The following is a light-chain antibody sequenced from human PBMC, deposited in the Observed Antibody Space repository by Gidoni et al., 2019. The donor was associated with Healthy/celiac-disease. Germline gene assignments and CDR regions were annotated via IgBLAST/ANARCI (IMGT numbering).Light chain of an antibody. J-gene: IGKJ1*01. CDR2: DAS. CDR1: QSVSSY. CDR3: QQRSNWPPWT. V-gene: IGKV3-11*01. Sequence: EIVLTQSHATLSLSPGDSATLSCRASQSVSSYLAWHQQKPGQAPRLLIYDASNRATVIPARFSGSGSGTAFTLTISSLEPEDFAVYYCQQRSNWPPWTFGPGTKVEIK.